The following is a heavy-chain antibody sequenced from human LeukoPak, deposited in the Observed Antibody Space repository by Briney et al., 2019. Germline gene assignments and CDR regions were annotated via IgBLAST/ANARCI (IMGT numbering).Heavy chain of an antibody. CDR2: IYTSGST. J-gene: IGHJ4*02. V-gene: IGHV4-61*02. Sequence: NPSETLSLTCTVSGGSISSGSYYWSWIRQPAGKGLEWIGRIYTSGSTNYNPSLKSRVTMSVDTSKNQFSLKLSSATAADTAVYYCARDLSGDSSGWYTRLFFDYWGQGTLVTVSS. D-gene: IGHD6-19*01. CDR1: GGSISSGSYY. CDR3: ARDLSGDSSGWYTRLFFDY.